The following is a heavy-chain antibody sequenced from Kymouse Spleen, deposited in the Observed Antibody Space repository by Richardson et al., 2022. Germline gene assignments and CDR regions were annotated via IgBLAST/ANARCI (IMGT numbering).Heavy chain of an antibody. CDR2: INHSGST. CDR3: AREVAVAGFDY. D-gene: IGHD6-19*01. J-gene: IGHJ4*02. V-gene: IGHV4-34*01. CDR1: GGSFSGYY. Sequence: QVQLQQWGAGLLKPSETLSLTCAVYGGSFSGYYWSWIRQPPGKGLEWIGEINHSGSTNYNPSLKSRVTISVDTSKNQFSLKLSSVTAADTAVYYCAREVAVAGFDYWGQGTLVTVSS.